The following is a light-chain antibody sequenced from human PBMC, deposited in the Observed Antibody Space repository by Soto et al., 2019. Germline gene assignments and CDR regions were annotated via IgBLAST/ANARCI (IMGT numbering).Light chain of an antibody. CDR2: DVD. J-gene: IGLJ3*02. Sequence: QSALTQPASVSGSPVQSITISCTGTSSDVGGYNYVSWYQQHPGKAPKLMIYDVDNWPSGVSNRFSGSKSGNTASLTISGLQAEDEADYYCSSYTSSTTLVVFGGGTKLTVL. CDR1: SSDVGGYNY. CDR3: SSYTSSTTLVV. V-gene: IGLV2-14*01.